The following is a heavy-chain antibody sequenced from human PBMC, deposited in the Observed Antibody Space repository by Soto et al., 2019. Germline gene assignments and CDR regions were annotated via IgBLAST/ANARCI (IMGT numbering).Heavy chain of an antibody. D-gene: IGHD3-22*01. Sequence: GGSLRLSCAASGFTVSSNYMSWVRQAPGKGLEWVSVIYSGGSTYYADSVKGRFTISRDNSKNTLYLQMNSLRAEDTAVYYCSYYYDSSGYRTDFDYWGQGTLVTVS. J-gene: IGHJ4*02. V-gene: IGHV3-66*01. CDR2: IYSGGST. CDR1: GFTVSSNY. CDR3: SYYYDSSGYRTDFDY.